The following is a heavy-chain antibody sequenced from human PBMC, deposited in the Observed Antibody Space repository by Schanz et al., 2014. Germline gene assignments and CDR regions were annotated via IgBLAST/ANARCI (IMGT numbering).Heavy chain of an antibody. CDR2: ISSSSSTI. CDR1: GFTFSSYS. D-gene: IGHD3-16*01. CDR3: TRDRGALINHNDALDL. V-gene: IGHV3-48*01. J-gene: IGHJ3*01. Sequence: EVQLVESGGGLVQPGGSLRLSCAASGFTFSSYSMNWVRQAPGKGLEWVSYISSSSSTIYYADSVKGRFTISRDNSKNTVYLQMNSLRSEDTAVYYCTRDRGALINHNDALDLWGQGTMVSVSS.